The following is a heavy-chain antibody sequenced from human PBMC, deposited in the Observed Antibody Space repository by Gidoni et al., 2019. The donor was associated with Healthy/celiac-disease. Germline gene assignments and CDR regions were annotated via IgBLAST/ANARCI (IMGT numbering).Heavy chain of an antibody. CDR1: GFTFRSYS. J-gene: IGHJ6*03. CDR3: ARARTDPAAKVNYYMDV. CDR2: ISSSSSYI. D-gene: IGHD2-2*01. V-gene: IGHV3-21*01. Sequence: EVQLVESGGGLVKPGGSLRLSCAASGFTFRSYSMNWVRQAPGKGLEWVSSISSSSSYIYYADSVKGRFTISRDNAKNSLYLQMNSLRAEDTAVYYCARARTDPAAKVNYYMDVWGKGTTVTVSS.